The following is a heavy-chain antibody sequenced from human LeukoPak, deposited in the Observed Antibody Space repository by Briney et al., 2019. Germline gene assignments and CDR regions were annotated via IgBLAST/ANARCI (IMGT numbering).Heavy chain of an antibody. CDR1: GFTFSSYA. J-gene: IGHJ4*02. CDR3: ARDSGAARPYFDY. V-gene: IGHV3-64*01. D-gene: IGHD6-6*01. Sequence: GGSLRLSCAASGFTFSSYAMSWVRQAPGKGLEYVSAISSNGGSTYYANSVKGRFTISRDNAKNSVSLQMNSLRAEDTAVYYCARDSGAARPYFDYWGQGTLVTVSS. CDR2: ISSNGGST.